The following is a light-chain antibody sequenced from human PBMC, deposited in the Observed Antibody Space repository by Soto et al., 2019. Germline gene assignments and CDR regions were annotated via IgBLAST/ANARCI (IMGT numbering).Light chain of an antibody. V-gene: IGLV2-11*01. J-gene: IGLJ1*01. CDR3: CSYVGARTYV. CDR2: EGN. Sequence: QSVLTQPRSVSGSPGQSVTIPCTGTSSDVGGYNYVSWYQQHPGKAPKLIIYEGNRRPSGVSSRFSGSKSGNTASLTISGLQAEDEADYNCCSYVGARTYVFGTGTKVTVL. CDR1: SSDVGGYNY.